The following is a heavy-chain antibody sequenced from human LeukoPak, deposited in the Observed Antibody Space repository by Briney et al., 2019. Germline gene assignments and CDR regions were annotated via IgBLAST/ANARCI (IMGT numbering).Heavy chain of an antibody. J-gene: IGHJ6*03. CDR1: GDSIRTYY. D-gene: IGHD3-16*01. CDR2: MYTSGIT. V-gene: IGHV4-4*07. CDR3: ARGDYYSYYYMDV. Sequence: SETLSLTCTVSGDSIRTYYWSWIRQPAGKGLEWIGRMYTSGITDYNPSLKSRVTMSVDTSKNQFSLRLNSVTAADTAVYYCARGDYYSYYYMDVWGKGTTVTISS.